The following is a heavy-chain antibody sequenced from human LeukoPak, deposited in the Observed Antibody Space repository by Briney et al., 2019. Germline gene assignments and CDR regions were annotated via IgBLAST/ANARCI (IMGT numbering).Heavy chain of an antibody. CDR1: GYTFTSIG. J-gene: IGHJ3*02. D-gene: IGHD1-26*01. CDR2: ISTYNGHT. Sequence: ASVKVSCKASGYTFTSIGITWVRQAPGQGLEWMGWISTYNGHTNYAQQFQGRVTMTTDTSTSTAYMELRSLRSDDTAVYYCARVGAKDAFDIWGQGTMVTVSS. CDR3: ARVGAKDAFDI. V-gene: IGHV1-18*01.